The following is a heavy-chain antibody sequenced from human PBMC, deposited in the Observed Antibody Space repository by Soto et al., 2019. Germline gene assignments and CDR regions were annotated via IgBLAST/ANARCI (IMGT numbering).Heavy chain of an antibody. CDR2: ISGSGGST. J-gene: IGHJ1*01. Sequence: GGSLRLSCAASGFTFSSHDMSWVRQAPGKGLEWVSAISGSGGSTYYADSVKGRFTISRDNSKNTLYLQMNSLRAEDTAVYYCAKNVGYYDYVWGSYRLLEYFQHWGQGTLVTVSS. CDR1: GFTFSSHD. V-gene: IGHV3-23*01. D-gene: IGHD3-16*02. CDR3: AKNVGYYDYVWGSYRLLEYFQH.